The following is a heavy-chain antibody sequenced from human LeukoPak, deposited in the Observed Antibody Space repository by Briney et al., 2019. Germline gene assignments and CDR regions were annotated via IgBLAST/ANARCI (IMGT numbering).Heavy chain of an antibody. V-gene: IGHV1-46*01. CDR1: GYTFTSYG. CDR2: INPSGGST. CDR3: ARDIAITGVDY. D-gene: IGHD5-12*01. Sequence: ASVKVSCKASGYTFTSYGISWVRQAPGQGLEWMGIINPSGGSTSYAQKFQGRVTMTRDTSTSTVYMELSSLRSEDTAVYYCARDIAITGVDYWGQGTLVTVSS. J-gene: IGHJ4*02.